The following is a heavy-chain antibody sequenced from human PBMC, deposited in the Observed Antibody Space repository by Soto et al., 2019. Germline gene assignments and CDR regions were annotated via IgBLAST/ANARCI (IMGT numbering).Heavy chain of an antibody. CDR1: GGSISSGGYY. CDR2: IYYSGST. Sequence: PSETLSLTCTVSGGSISSGGYYWSWIRQHPGKGLEWIGYIYYSGSTYYNPSLKSRVTISVDTSKNQFSLKLSSVTAADTAVYYCARGERRGVIITVFDYWGQGTLVTVSS. D-gene: IGHD3-10*01. V-gene: IGHV4-31*03. J-gene: IGHJ4*02. CDR3: ARGERRGVIITVFDY.